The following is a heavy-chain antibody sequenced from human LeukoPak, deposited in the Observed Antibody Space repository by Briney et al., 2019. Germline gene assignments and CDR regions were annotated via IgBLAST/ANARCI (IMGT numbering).Heavy chain of an antibody. Sequence: GGSLRLSCAASGFTFSTYGMHWVRQAQGKGLEWVAFVRYDGSNKYYADSVKGRFTISRDNSKNTLYLQMNSLRAEDTAVYYCAKDRVIDYWGQGTLVTVSS. V-gene: IGHV3-30*02. CDR2: VRYDGSNK. CDR3: AKDRVIDY. J-gene: IGHJ4*02. D-gene: IGHD3-3*01. CDR1: GFTFSTYG.